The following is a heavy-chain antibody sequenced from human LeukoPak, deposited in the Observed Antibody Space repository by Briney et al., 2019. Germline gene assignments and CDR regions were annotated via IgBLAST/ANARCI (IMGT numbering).Heavy chain of an antibody. CDR2: INPNSGGT. V-gene: IGHV1-2*02. CDR3: ARASSSTSWGS. D-gene: IGHD2-2*01. CDR1: GYTFTSYA. Sequence: ASVKVSCKASGYTFTSYAMNWVRQAPGQGLEWMGWINPNSGGTNYAQKFQGRVTMTRDTSISTAYMELSRLRSDDTAVYYCARASSSTSWGSWGQGTLVTVSS. J-gene: IGHJ4*02.